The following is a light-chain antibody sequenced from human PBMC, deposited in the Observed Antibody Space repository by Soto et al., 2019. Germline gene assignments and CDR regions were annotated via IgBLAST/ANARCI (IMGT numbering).Light chain of an antibody. CDR2: DAS. Sequence: DIQMTQSPSTLSTSIGDRVTITCRASQSISDSLAWYQQKPGKAPFLLISDASNLERGVPSRFSGSGSGTEFTLTISSMQPDDFATYYCQQYTGYSRTFGQGTKGDIK. V-gene: IGKV1-5*01. CDR1: QSISDS. J-gene: IGKJ1*01. CDR3: QQYTGYSRT.